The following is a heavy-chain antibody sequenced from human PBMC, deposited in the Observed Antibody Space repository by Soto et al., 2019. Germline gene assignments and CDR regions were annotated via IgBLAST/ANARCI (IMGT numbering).Heavy chain of an antibody. V-gene: IGHV5-51*01. CDR3: ARGLTATLDPYHLDY. CDR1: GYSFTSYW. CDR2: IYPGDSDT. J-gene: IGHJ4*02. Sequence: PGESLKISCKGSGYSFTSYWIAWVRQMPGKGLEWMGIIYPGDSDTRYSPSFQGQVTLSADNSISTAYLQWSCLKATDTAMYYCARGLTATLDPYHLDYWGQGTLVTVSS. D-gene: IGHD1-20*01.